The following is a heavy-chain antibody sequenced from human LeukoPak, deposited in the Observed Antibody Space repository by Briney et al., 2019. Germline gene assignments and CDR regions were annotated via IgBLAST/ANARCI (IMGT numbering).Heavy chain of an antibody. CDR2: ISSSSSTI. CDR1: GFTFSSYS. J-gene: IGHJ4*02. CDR3: ARDWTTPGLRVTTGSY. Sequence: GGSLRLSCAASGFTFSSYSMNWVRQAPGKGLEWVSYISSSSSTIYYADSVKGRFTISRDNAKNSLYLQMNSLRAEDTAVYYCARDWTTPGLRVTTGSYWGQGTLVTVSS. V-gene: IGHV3-48*04. D-gene: IGHD4-17*01.